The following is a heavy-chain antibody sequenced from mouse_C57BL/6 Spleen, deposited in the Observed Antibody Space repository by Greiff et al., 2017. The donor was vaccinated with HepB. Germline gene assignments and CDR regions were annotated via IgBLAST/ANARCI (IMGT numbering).Heavy chain of an antibody. CDR2: ISSGGSYT. J-gene: IGHJ3*01. CDR3: ARHVTTVVDTFAY. V-gene: IGHV5-6*01. CDR1: GFTFSSYG. D-gene: IGHD1-1*01. Sequence: DVQLVESGGDLVKPGGSLKLSCAASGFTFSSYGMSWVRQTPDKRLEWVATISSGGSYTYYPDSVKGRFTISRDNAKNTLYLQMSSLKSEDTAMYYCARHVTTVVDTFAYWGQGTLVTVSA.